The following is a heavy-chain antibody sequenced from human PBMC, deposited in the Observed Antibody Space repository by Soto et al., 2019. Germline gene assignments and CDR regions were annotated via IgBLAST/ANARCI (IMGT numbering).Heavy chain of an antibody. D-gene: IGHD2-2*02. V-gene: IGHV3-23*01. CDR1: GFTFSSYA. CDR3: AKDSPHGWGCSSTRCYSGYFDC. CDR2: ISGSGGST. Sequence: EVQLLESGGGLVQPGGSLRLSCAASGFTFSSYAMSWVRQAPGQGLEWVSAISGSGGSTYYADSVKGRFTISRDNSKNTLYLQMNSLRAEDTAVYYCAKDSPHGWGCSSTRCYSGYFDCWRQGTLVTVSS. J-gene: IGHJ4*02.